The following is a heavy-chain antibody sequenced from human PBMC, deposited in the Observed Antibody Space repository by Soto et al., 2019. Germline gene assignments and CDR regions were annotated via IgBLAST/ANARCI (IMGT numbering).Heavy chain of an antibody. V-gene: IGHV4-34*01. CDR1: GGSFSGYY. CDR2: INHSGST. CDR3: ARRRGYGSGSYYNRANYYYYYYMDV. Sequence: SETLSLTCAVYGGSFSGYYWSWIRQPPGKGLEWIGEINHSGSTNYNPSLKSRVTISVDTSKNQFSLKLSSVTAADTAVYYCARRRGYGSGSYYNRANYYYYYYMDVWGKGTTVTVSS. D-gene: IGHD3-10*01. J-gene: IGHJ6*03.